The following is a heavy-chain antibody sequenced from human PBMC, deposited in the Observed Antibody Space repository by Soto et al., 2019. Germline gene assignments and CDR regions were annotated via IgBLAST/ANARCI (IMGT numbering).Heavy chain of an antibody. J-gene: IGHJ5*02. CDR2: INHTGGT. V-gene: IGHV4-34*01. CDR1: GGSVNGYY. D-gene: IGHD3-3*01. Sequence: SETLSLTCAVYGGSVNGYYWNWIRQPPGKGLEWIVEINHTGGTHYNPSLKSRVTMSVDTSKNQFSLRLSSVTAADTAIYYCATRITVFGLLIPPFDPWGQGTPVTVSS. CDR3: ATRITVFGLLIPPFDP.